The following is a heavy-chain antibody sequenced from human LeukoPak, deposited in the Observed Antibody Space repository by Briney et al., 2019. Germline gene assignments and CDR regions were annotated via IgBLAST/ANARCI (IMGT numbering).Heavy chain of an antibody. Sequence: PSETLSLTCAVYGGSFSGYYWSWIRQPPGKGLEWIGYIYYSGTTYYNPSLKSRVTMSVDTSKNQFSLKLSSVTAVDTAVYYCARKAPSKGEFDYWGQGTLVTVSS. J-gene: IGHJ4*02. V-gene: IGHV4-34*10. D-gene: IGHD3-16*01. CDR2: IYYSGTT. CDR3: ARKAPSKGEFDY. CDR1: GGSFSGYY.